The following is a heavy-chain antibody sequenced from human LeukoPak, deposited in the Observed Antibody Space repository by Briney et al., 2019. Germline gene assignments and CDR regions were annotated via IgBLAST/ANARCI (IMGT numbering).Heavy chain of an antibody. V-gene: IGHV3-30*02. CDR1: GFTFSSYD. D-gene: IGHD3-22*01. J-gene: IGHJ4*02. Sequence: GGSLRLSCAASGFTFSSYDMQWVRQAPGKGLEWVALISFDGSKEYYADSVKGRFTISRDKSKNTLHLQMNNLRAEDTAVYYCAKERRGYYSEYWGQGTQVTVSS. CDR2: ISFDGSKE. CDR3: AKERRGYYSEY.